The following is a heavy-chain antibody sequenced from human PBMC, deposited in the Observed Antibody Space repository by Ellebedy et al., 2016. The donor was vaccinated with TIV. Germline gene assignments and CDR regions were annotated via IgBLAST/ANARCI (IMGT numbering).Heavy chain of an antibody. CDR3: ATVNGGYLSGSYDR. CDR1: GFTFSDYY. Sequence: GESLKISCEASGFTFSDYYMDWVRQAPGKGLEWIGRIRNRANGYTTDYAASVNGRFTIWREDSKDSMFLYMKSLKTEDTAVYYCATVNGGYLSGSYDRWGQGVRVTVSS. V-gene: IGHV3-72*01. CDR2: IRNRANGYTT. J-gene: IGHJ5*02. D-gene: IGHD3-10*01.